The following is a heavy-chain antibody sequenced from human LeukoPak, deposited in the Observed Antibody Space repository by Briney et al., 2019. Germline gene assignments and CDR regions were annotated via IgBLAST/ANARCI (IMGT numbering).Heavy chain of an antibody. V-gene: IGHV1-3*01. Sequence: ASVKVSCKASGYTFTSYAMHWVRQAPGQRLEWMGWINAGNGNTKYSQKFQGRVTITRDTSASTAYMELSSLRSEGTAVYYCAREGYRLLSGSGYDLDYYYGMDVWGKGTTVTVSS. CDR1: GYTFTSYA. J-gene: IGHJ6*04. CDR2: INAGNGNT. D-gene: IGHD5-12*01. CDR3: AREGYRLLSGSGYDLDYYYGMDV.